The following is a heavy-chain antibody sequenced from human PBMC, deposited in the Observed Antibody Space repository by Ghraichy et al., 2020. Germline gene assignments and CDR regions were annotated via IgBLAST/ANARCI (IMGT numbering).Heavy chain of an antibody. CDR2: ISSSSSSYI. CDR1: GFTFSSYS. V-gene: IGHV3-21*01. D-gene: IGHD1-1*01. J-gene: IGHJ5*02. Sequence: GGSLRLSCAASGFTFSSYSMNWVRQAPGKGLEWVSSISSSSSSYIYYADSVKGRFTISRDNAKNSLYLQMNSLRAEDTAVYYCARVLQLEHWFDPWGQGTLVTVSS. CDR3: ARVLQLEHWFDP.